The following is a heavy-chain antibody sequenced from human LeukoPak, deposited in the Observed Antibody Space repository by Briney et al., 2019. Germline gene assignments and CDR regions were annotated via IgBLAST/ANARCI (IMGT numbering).Heavy chain of an antibody. CDR2: ISSSSSI. J-gene: IGHJ3*02. CDR1: GFTFSAYG. V-gene: IGHV3-48*01. CDR3: AKDLYYYDRGVAFDI. Sequence: GGSLRLSCATSGFTFSAYGMDWVRQAPGKGLEWISHISSSSSIHYADSVRGRFTISRDNSKNTLYLQMNSLRAEDTAVYYCAKDLYYYDRGVAFDIWGQGTMVTVSS. D-gene: IGHD3-22*01.